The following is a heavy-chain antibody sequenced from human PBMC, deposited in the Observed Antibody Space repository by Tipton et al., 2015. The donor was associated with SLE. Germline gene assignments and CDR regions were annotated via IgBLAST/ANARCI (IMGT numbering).Heavy chain of an antibody. Sequence: VQLVQSGAEVKKPGESLKISCKGFGYTFSSYWIGWVRQMPGKGLEWIGIIYPGDSATRYSPSFQGQVTISADKSISTAYLQWSSLKASDTAMYYCARLQLAGTWYFDLWGRGTLVTVSS. CDR2: IYPGDSAT. J-gene: IGHJ2*01. D-gene: IGHD6-19*01. V-gene: IGHV5-51*03. CDR1: GYTFSSYW. CDR3: ARLQLAGTWYFDL.